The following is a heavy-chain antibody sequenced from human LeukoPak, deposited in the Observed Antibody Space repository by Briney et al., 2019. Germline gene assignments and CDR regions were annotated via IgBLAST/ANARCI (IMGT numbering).Heavy chain of an antibody. CDR3: AREGATTITMVRGVENAFDI. D-gene: IGHD3-10*01. CDR1: GGSISSYY. Sequence: SETLSLTCTVSGGSISSYYWSWVRQPAGKGLEWIGRIYASGNTNYNPSLKGRVTMSLDTSKNQFSLKLSSVTAADTAVYYCAREGATTITMVRGVENAFDIWGQGRMVTVSS. J-gene: IGHJ3*02. V-gene: IGHV4-4*07. CDR2: IYASGNT.